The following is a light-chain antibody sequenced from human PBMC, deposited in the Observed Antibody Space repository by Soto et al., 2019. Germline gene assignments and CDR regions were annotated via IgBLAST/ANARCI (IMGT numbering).Light chain of an antibody. CDR1: QSVSSSY. J-gene: IGKJ1*01. CDR2: GAS. Sequence: VLSQSPGKMSLSPGARATLSCRASQSVSSSYLAWYQQKPGQAPRLLIYGASSRATGIPDRFSGSGSGTDFTLTFSRLEPEDHAVYYSLQYAGSRTSAQGTKVDIK. V-gene: IGKV3-20*01. CDR3: LQYAGSRT.